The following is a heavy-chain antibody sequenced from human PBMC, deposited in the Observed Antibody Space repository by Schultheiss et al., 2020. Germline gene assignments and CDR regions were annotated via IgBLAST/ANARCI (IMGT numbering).Heavy chain of an antibody. D-gene: IGHD5-24*01. J-gene: IGHJ5*02. CDR1: GFTFDDYA. CDR2: ISWNSGSI. CDR3: ARENWISHPLGDGVVHWFDP. V-gene: IGHV3-9*01. Sequence: GGSLRLSCAASGFTFDDYAMHWVRQAPGKGLEWVSGISWNSGSIGYADSVKGRFTISRDNSENTLFLQINSLRAEDTAMYYCARENWISHPLGDGVVHWFDPWGQGTLVTVSS.